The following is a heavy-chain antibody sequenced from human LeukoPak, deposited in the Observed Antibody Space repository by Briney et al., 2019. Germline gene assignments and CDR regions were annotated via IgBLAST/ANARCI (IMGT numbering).Heavy chain of an antibody. V-gene: IGHV1-24*01. CDR1: GYTLTELS. D-gene: IGHD5-18*01. J-gene: IGHJ4*02. CDR3: ATPKVDTAMVTHFDY. CDR2: FDPEDGET. Sequence: GASVKVSCKVSGYTLTELSMHLVRQAPGKGLEWMGGFDPEDGETIYAQKFQGRVTMTEDTSTDTAYMELSSLRSEDTAVYYCATPKVDTAMVTHFDYWGQGTPVTVSS.